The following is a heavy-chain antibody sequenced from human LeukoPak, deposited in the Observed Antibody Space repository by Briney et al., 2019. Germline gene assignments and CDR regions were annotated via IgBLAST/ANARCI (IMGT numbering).Heavy chain of an antibody. CDR1: GGTFSSYA. D-gene: IGHD4-11*01. V-gene: IGHV1-69*04. CDR2: IIPIFGIA. CDR3: ARASHDYSNSDFGY. J-gene: IGHJ4*02. Sequence: GASVKVSCKASGGTFSSYAISWVRQAPGQGLEWMGRIIPIFGIANYAQKFQGRVTITADKSTSTVYMELSSLRSEDTAVYYCARASHDYSNSDFGYWGQGTLVTVSS.